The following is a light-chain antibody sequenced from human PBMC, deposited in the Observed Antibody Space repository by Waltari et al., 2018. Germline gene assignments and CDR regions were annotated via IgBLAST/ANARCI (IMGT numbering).Light chain of an antibody. Sequence: EIVLTQSPAILSLSAGERATLSCGASQSVSNNYLDWYQQKPGQVPRLLIYGASNRATGVPDRFSGSGSGTDFTLTISRLEPEDFAAYYCQQYGSYPRTFGRGTKVEIK. CDR3: QQYGSYPRT. CDR2: GAS. J-gene: IGKJ1*01. CDR1: QSVSNNY. V-gene: IGKV3-20*01.